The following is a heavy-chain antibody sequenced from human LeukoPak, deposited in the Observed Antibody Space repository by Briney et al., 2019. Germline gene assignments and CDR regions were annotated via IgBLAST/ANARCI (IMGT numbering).Heavy chain of an antibody. V-gene: IGHV3-9*03. CDR1: GFTFSSYS. D-gene: IGHD6-13*01. CDR2: ISWNSGSI. J-gene: IGHJ4*02. CDR3: AKDMGGGYSSSPFDY. Sequence: PGGSLRLSCAASGFTFSSYSMNWVRQAPGKGLEWVSGISWNSGSIGYADSVKGRFTISRDNAKNSLYLQMNSLRAEDMALYYCAKDMGGGYSSSPFDYWGQGTLVTVSS.